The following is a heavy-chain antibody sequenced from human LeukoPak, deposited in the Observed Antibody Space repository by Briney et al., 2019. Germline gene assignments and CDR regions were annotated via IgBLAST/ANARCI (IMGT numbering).Heavy chain of an antibody. CDR2: IYHSGST. V-gene: IGHV4-34*01. D-gene: IGHD6-19*01. J-gene: IGHJ3*02. Sequence: SETLSLTCAVYGGSFSGYYWSWIRQPPGKGLEWIGEIYHSGSTNYNPSLKSRVTISVDKSKNQFSLKLSSVTAADTAVYYCARDAVAVAGSDAFDIWGQGTMLTVSS. CDR1: GGSFSGYY. CDR3: ARDAVAVAGSDAFDI.